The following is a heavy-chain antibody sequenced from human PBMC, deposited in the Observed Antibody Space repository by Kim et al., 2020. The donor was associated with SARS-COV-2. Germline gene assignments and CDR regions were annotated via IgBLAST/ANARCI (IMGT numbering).Heavy chain of an antibody. CDR1: GYSFTSYW. CDR3: ARWAQTYYYGSGRGVDL. Sequence: GESLKISCKGSGYSFTSYWISWVRQMPGKGLEWMGRIDPSDSYTNYSPSFQGHVTISADKSISTAYLQWSSLKASDTAMYYCARWAQTYYYGSGRGVDLWGRGTLVTVSS. V-gene: IGHV5-10-1*01. J-gene: IGHJ2*01. CDR2: IDPSDSYT. D-gene: IGHD3-10*01.